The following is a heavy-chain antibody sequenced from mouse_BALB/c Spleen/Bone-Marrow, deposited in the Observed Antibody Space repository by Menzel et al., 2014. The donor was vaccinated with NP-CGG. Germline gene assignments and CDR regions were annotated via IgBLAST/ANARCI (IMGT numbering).Heavy chain of an antibody. CDR1: GYTFTSYY. Sequence: VQLQQSGPELVKPGASVRISCKASGYTFTSYYIHWVKQRPGQGLEWIGWIYPGNVNTKYNEKFKGKATLTADKSSNTAYMQLSSLTSEDSAVYFCARGSSFDYWGRGTTLTVSS. CDR2: IYPGNVNT. D-gene: IGHD1-1*01. CDR3: ARGSSFDY. J-gene: IGHJ2*01. V-gene: IGHV1S56*01.